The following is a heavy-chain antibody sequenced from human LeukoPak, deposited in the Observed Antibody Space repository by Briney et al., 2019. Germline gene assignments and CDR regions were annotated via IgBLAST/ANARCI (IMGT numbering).Heavy chain of an antibody. CDR1: GGSISSGSYY. J-gene: IGHJ5*02. CDR2: IYTSGST. CDR3: ARDGKGSRFDP. V-gene: IGHV4-61*02. D-gene: IGHD3-10*01. Sequence: SQTLSLTCTVSGGSISSGSYYWSWIRQPAGKGLEWIGRIYTSGSTNYNPSLKSRVTISVDTSKNQFSLKLSSVTAADTAVYYCARDGKGSRFDPWGQGTLVTVSS.